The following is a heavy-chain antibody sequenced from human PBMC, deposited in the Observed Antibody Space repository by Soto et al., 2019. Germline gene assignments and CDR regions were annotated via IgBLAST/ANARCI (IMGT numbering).Heavy chain of an antibody. J-gene: IGHJ6*02. Sequence: SETLSLTCTVSGGSISSYYWSCFSQPAAEGLVWIGRIYTSGSTNYTPSLQRRVPMLVDTSKNKLSLKLRSVTAAETAAYYCVGGYYGSGRYYICYGCIDFWGQGTTVTVSS. V-gene: IGHV4-4*07. CDR3: VGGYYGSGRYYICYGCIDF. CDR2: IYTSGST. CDR1: GGSISSYY. D-gene: IGHD3-10*01.